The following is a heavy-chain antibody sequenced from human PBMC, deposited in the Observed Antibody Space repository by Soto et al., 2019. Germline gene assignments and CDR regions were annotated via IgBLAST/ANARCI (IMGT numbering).Heavy chain of an antibody. J-gene: IGHJ6*02. CDR1: GGTFSSYA. D-gene: IGHD2-2*01. CDR3: GGYCSRTSCSGGIYV. CDR2: IIPIFGTA. V-gene: IGHV1-69*06. Sequence: SVKVSCKASGGTFSSYAISWVRQAPGQGLEWMGGIIPIFGTANYAQKFQGRVTITADKSTSTAYMELSSLRSEDTAVYYCGGYCSRTSCSGGIYVWGQGTTFTVSS.